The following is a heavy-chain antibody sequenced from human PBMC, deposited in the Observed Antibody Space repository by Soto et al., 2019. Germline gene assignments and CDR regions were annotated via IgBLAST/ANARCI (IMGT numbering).Heavy chain of an antibody. CDR3: ARHYCSSTSCYPVYYYYYGMDV. CDR2: IYPGDSDT. CDR1: GYSFTGYW. V-gene: IGHV5-51*01. Sequence: GESLKISCKGSGYSFTGYWICWVRQMPWKGLEWMGIIYPGDSDTRYSPSFQGQVTISADKSISTAYLQWSSLKASDTAMYYCARHYCSSTSCYPVYYYYYGMDVWGQGTTVTVSS. J-gene: IGHJ6*02. D-gene: IGHD2-2*01.